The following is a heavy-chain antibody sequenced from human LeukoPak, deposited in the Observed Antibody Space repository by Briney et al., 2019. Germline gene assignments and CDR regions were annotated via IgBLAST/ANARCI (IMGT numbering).Heavy chain of an antibody. Sequence: SVTVSCKASGGTFSSYAISWVRQAPGQGLEWMGGIIPIFGTANYAQKFQGRVTITADESTSTAYMELSSLRSEDTAVYYCARGCSSTSCHDYYGMDVWGQGTTVTVSS. CDR3: ARGCSSTSCHDYYGMDV. V-gene: IGHV1-69*13. CDR1: GGTFSSYA. J-gene: IGHJ6*02. D-gene: IGHD2-2*01. CDR2: IIPIFGTA.